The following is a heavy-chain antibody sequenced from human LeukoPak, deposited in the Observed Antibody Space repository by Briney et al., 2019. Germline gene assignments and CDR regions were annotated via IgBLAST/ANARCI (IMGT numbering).Heavy chain of an antibody. V-gene: IGHV4-30-4*01. D-gene: IGHD2-15*01. CDR3: ARGVVVAAIHDYYFDY. J-gene: IGHJ4*02. CDR2: IYYNGST. CDR1: GGSNSSGDYY. Sequence: ASETLSLTCTVSGGSNSSGDYYWSWIRQPPGKGLEWIGYIYYNGSTYYNPSLKSRVTISVDTSKNQFSLKLSSVTAADTAVYYCARGVVVAAIHDYYFDYWGQGTLVTVSS.